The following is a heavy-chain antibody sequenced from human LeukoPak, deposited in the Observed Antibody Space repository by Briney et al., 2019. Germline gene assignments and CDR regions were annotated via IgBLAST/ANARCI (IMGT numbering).Heavy chain of an antibody. D-gene: IGHD6-13*01. CDR1: GFTFSSYS. CDR3: ARGKAAAGRRFDY. J-gene: IGHJ4*02. CDR2: ISSSSSYI. V-gene: IGHV3-21*01. Sequence: GGSLRLSCAASGFTFSSYSMNWVRQAPGKGLEWVSSISSSSSYIYYADSVKGRFTISRDNAKNSLYPQMNSLRAEDTAVYYCARGKAAAGRRFDYWGQGTLVTVSS.